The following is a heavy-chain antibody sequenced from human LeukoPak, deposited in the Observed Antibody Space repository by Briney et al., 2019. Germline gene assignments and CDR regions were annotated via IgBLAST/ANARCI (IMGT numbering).Heavy chain of an antibody. D-gene: IGHD6-13*01. CDR1: GYTFTSYG. V-gene: IGHV1-18*01. J-gene: IGHJ5*02. Sequence: ASVKVSCKASGYTFTSYGISWVRQAPGQGLEWMGWISAYNGNTNYAQKLQGRVTMTTDTSTSTAYMELRSLRSDDTAVYYCARGGVSIAAAAIDYNWFDPWGQGTLVTVSS. CDR3: ARGGVSIAAAAIDYNWFDP. CDR2: ISAYNGNT.